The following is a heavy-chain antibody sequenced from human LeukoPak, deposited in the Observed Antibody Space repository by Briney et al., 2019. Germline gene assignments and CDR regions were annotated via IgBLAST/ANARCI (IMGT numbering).Heavy chain of an antibody. CDR2: ISGSGGST. CDR3: APYSYRGIDY. J-gene: IGHJ4*02. Sequence: GGSLRLFCAASGFTFSSYAMRWVRQAPGKGLEWVSAISGSGGSTYYADSVKGRFTNSRDNSKNTLYLQMNSLRAEDTAVYYCAPYSYRGIDYWGQGTLVTVSS. D-gene: IGHD5-18*01. CDR1: GFTFSSYA. V-gene: IGHV3-23*01.